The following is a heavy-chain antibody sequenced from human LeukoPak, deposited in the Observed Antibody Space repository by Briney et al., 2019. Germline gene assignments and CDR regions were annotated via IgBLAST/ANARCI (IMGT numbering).Heavy chain of an antibody. J-gene: IGHJ4*02. D-gene: IGHD4-11*01. V-gene: IGHV3-33*01. CDR3: ARVTSNQDFDY. CDR2: ILSDGSKE. Sequence: GGSLRLSCAASGFTFSSYGMHWVRQAPGKGLEWVAVILSDGSKEFYTDSVKGRFTISRDNSKNTLYLQMNSLRAEDTAVYYCARVTSNQDFDYWGQGTLVTVSS. CDR1: GFTFSSYG.